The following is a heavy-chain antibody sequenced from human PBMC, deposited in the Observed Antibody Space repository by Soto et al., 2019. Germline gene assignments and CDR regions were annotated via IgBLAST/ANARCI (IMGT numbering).Heavy chain of an antibody. V-gene: IGHV3-21*02. CDR2: ITSRSTYI. Sequence: EVQLVESGGGLVQPGGSLKLSCVASGFTFSDYTMTWVRQAPGKGLEWVSSITSRSTYIYFTDSLKGRFTISRDNVKNSLYLQMNSLRGEDTAVYYCARQGHMDVWGQGTTVTVSS. CDR3: ARQGHMDV. J-gene: IGHJ6*02. CDR1: GFTFSDYT.